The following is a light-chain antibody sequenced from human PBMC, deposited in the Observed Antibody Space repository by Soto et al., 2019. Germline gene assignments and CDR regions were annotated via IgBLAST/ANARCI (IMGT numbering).Light chain of an antibody. Sequence: DIPMTQSPSSLSASVGDRVIIACRASQNISSYLNWYQQRPGKAPKLLTHAASSLQSGVPSRFSGSGSGTDFTLTISSLQPEDFTTYYCQQSYSTPFTFGPGTKVDIK. CDR1: QNISSY. CDR2: AAS. V-gene: IGKV1-39*01. J-gene: IGKJ3*01. CDR3: QQSYSTPFT.